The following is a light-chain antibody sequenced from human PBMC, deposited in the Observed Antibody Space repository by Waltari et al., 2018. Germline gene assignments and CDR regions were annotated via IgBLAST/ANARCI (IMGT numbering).Light chain of an antibody. CDR1: QSVGSD. V-gene: IGKV3-15*01. CDR3: QQYNNWPPLT. CDR2: GAS. Sequence: EIVMTQSPATLSASPGERATLSCRASQSVGSDLAWYQQKPGQAPRLLIYGASTRATGIPGRFSGSGSGTEFTLTISSLQSEDFAVYYCQQYNNWPPLTFGGGSKVEIK. J-gene: IGKJ4*01.